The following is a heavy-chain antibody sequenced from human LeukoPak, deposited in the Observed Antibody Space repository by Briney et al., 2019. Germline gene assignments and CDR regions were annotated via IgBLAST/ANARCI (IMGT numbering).Heavy chain of an antibody. Sequence: RSETLSLTCTVSGGSISSYYWSWIRQPPGKGLEWIGYIYYSGSTNYNPSLKSRATISVDTSKNQFSLKLSSVTAADTAVYYCARETTMVPGDYWGQGTLVTVSS. CDR1: GGSISSYY. J-gene: IGHJ4*02. V-gene: IGHV4-59*01. CDR2: IYYSGST. CDR3: ARETTMVPGDY. D-gene: IGHD3-10*01.